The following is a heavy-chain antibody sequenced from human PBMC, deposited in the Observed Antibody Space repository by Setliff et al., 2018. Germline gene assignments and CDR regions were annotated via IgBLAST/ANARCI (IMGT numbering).Heavy chain of an antibody. CDR2: INPDGSEK. Sequence: GGSLRLSCVATGFSFRNCWASWVRQAPGKGPEWVASINPDGSEKYYVDSVKGRFTIFRDNARNSLSLQMNSLRSDDTAVYYCAREVRFLEWLPRPLFDYWGQGTLVTVSS. CDR1: GFSFRNCW. V-gene: IGHV3-7*01. D-gene: IGHD3-3*01. CDR3: AREVRFLEWLPRPLFDY. J-gene: IGHJ4*02.